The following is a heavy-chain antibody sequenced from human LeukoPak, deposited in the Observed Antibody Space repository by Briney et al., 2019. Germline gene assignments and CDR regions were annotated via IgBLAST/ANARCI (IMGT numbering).Heavy chain of an antibody. CDR3: ARDGYYDSSGYWMLDY. J-gene: IGHJ4*02. D-gene: IGHD3-22*01. Sequence: GGSLRLSCAVSGFSVSTKYMSWVRQAPGKGLEWVSVIYSGGTTYYADSVKGRFTISRDNSKNTLYLQMNSLRAEDTAVYYCARDGYYDSSGYWMLDYWGQGTLVTVSS. CDR1: GFSVSTKY. V-gene: IGHV3-66*01. CDR2: IYSGGTT.